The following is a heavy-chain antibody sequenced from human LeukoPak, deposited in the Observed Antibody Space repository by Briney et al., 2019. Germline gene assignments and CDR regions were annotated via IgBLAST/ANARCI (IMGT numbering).Heavy chain of an antibody. D-gene: IGHD3-16*01. J-gene: IGHJ5*02. Sequence: GETLRLSCAASGFTFSSHGMNWVRQAPGKGLEWVSGITGSGGTRYYADSVKGRFTISRDNSKNTLYLQMNSLRAEDTAVYYCAKDDNYIRFLSWGQGTLVTVSS. CDR3: AKDDNYIRFLS. CDR1: GFTFSSHG. CDR2: ITGSGGTR. V-gene: IGHV3-23*01.